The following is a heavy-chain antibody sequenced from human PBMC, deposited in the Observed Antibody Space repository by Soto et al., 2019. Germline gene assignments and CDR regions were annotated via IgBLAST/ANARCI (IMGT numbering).Heavy chain of an antibody. D-gene: IGHD6-6*01. V-gene: IGHV1-69*13. Sequence: ASVKVSCKASGGTFSSYAISWVRQAPGQGLEWMGGIIPIFGTANYAQKFQGRVTITADESTSTAYMELSSLRSEDTAVYYCASIAARRSFLYPPDYWGQGTLVTVSS. CDR1: GGTFSSYA. J-gene: IGHJ4*02. CDR2: IIPIFGTA. CDR3: ASIAARRSFLYPPDY.